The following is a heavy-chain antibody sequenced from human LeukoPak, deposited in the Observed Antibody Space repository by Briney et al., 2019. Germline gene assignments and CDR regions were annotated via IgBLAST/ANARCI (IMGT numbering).Heavy chain of an antibody. D-gene: IGHD3-16*01. Sequence: LRLSCAASGFTSDDYAMHWVRQAPGKGLEWVSGISWNSGSIGYADSVKGRFTISRDNAKNSLYLQMNSLRAEDTALYYCALEIMGAFDIWGQGTMVTVSS. CDR1: GFTSDDYA. CDR2: ISWNSGSI. J-gene: IGHJ3*02. V-gene: IGHV3-9*02. CDR3: ALEIMGAFDI.